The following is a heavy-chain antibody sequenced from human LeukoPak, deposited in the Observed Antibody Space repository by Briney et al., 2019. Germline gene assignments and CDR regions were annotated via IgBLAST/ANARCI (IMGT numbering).Heavy chain of an antibody. CDR1: GGSISSSSYY. CDR2: IYYSGST. D-gene: IGHD3-22*01. V-gene: IGHV4-39*01. J-gene: IGHJ4*02. CDR3: ARQTYYYDSSGYYFDY. Sequence: SETLSLTCTVSGGSISSSSYYWGWIRQPPGKGLEWIGSIYYSGSTYYNPSLKSRVTTSVDTSKNQFSLKLSSVTAADTAVYYCARQTYYYDSSGYYFDYWGQGTLVTVSS.